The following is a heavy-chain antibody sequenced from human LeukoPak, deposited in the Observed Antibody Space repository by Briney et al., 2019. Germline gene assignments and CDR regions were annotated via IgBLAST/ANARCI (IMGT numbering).Heavy chain of an antibody. CDR1: GGTFSSYA. V-gene: IGHV1-69*13. Sequence: GASVKVSCKASGGTFSSYAISWVRQAPGQGLEWMGGIIPIFGTANYAQKFQGRVTITADESTSTAYMELSSLRSEDTAVYYCARESRAVAGNANGMDVWGKGTTVTVTS. D-gene: IGHD6-19*01. CDR2: IIPIFGTA. CDR3: ARESRAVAGNANGMDV. J-gene: IGHJ6*04.